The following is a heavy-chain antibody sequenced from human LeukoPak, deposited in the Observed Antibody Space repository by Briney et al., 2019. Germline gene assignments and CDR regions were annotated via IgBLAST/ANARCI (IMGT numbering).Heavy chain of an antibody. Sequence: SETLSLTCTVSGGSISSSSAYWGWIRQPPGKGLEWIGSIYYSKNTYYDPSLKSRVTISVDTSKNQFSLKLSAVTAADTAVYYCARGRGGGGTSNNWFDPWGQGTHVIVSS. CDR3: ARGRGGGGTSNNWFDP. CDR1: GGSISSSSAY. CDR2: IYYSKNT. D-gene: IGHD2-15*01. J-gene: IGHJ5*02. V-gene: IGHV4-39*07.